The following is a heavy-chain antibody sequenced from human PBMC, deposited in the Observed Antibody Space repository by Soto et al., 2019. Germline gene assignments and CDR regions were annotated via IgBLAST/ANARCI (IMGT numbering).Heavy chain of an antibody. D-gene: IGHD3-22*01. CDR1: GGSMSSGGYS. CDR2: LYHSGST. Sequence: QLQLQESGSGLVKPSQTLSLTCAVSGGSMSSGGYSWSWIRQPPGKRLEWIGYLYHSGSTYYNPSLKSRVTISVDGAKNQSSLKLSCVTAADTDVYYCATRDYYNDALDIWGRRTMVTVSS. J-gene: IGHJ3*02. CDR3: ATRDYYNDALDI. V-gene: IGHV4-30-2*01.